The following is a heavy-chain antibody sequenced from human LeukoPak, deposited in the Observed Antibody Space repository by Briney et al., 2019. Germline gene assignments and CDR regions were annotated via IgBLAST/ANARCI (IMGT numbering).Heavy chain of an antibody. Sequence: PSETLSLTCTVSGGSISSYYWSWIRQPPGKGLEWIGYIYYSGSTNYNPSLKSRVTISVDTSKNQFSLKLSSVTAADTAVYYCARVFRDQPLDIWGQGTMVTVSS. D-gene: IGHD1-14*01. J-gene: IGHJ3*02. CDR1: GGSISSYY. CDR3: ARVFRDQPLDI. CDR2: IYYSGST. V-gene: IGHV4-59*01.